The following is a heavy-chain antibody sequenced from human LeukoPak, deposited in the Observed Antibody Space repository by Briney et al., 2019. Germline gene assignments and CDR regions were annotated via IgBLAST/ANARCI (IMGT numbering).Heavy chain of an antibody. D-gene: IGHD3-10*01. J-gene: IGHJ4*02. Sequence: GGSLRLSCAASGFTFSTYWMSWVRQTPGKGLEWVANINQDVSEIYYVDSVKGRFIISRDNAKNSLFLQMSSLRTEDTAVYYCARFGWPYAIDYWGQGTLVTVSS. CDR1: GFTFSTYW. V-gene: IGHV3-7*03. CDR3: ARFGWPYAIDY. CDR2: INQDVSEI.